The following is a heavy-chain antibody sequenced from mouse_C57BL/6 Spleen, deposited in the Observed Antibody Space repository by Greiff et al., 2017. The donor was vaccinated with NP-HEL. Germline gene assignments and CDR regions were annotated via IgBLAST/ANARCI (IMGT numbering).Heavy chain of an antibody. J-gene: IGHJ3*01. V-gene: IGHV1-80*01. D-gene: IGHD3-1*01. CDR1: GYAFSSYW. CDR3: ARSRGHSAGYGFAY. CDR2: IYPGDGDT. Sequence: VQLQQSGAELVKPGASVKISCKASGYAFSSYWMNWVKQRPGKGLEWIGQIYPGDGDTNYNGKFKGKATLTADKSSSTAYMQLSSLTSEDSAVYFCARSRGHSAGYGFAYWGQGTLVTVSA.